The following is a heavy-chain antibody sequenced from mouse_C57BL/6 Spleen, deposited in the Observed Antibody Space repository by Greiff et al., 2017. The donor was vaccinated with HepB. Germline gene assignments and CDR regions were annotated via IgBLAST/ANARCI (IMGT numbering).Heavy chain of an antibody. V-gene: IGHV10-1*01. CDR2: IRSKSNNYAT. CDR1: GFSFNTYA. CDR3: VRQEGYWYFDV. Sequence: VQLVESGGGLVQPKGSLKLSCAASGFSFNTYAMNWVRQAPGKGLEWVARIRSKSNNYATYYADSVKDRFTISRDDSESMLYLQMNNLKTEDTAMYYCVRQEGYWYFDVWGTGTTVTVSS. J-gene: IGHJ1*03.